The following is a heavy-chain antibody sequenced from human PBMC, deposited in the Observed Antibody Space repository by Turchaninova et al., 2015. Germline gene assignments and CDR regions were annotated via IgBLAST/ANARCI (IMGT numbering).Heavy chain of an antibody. J-gene: IGHJ4*02. V-gene: IGHV3-23*04. CDR1: GFAFRDCA. Sequence: EVQLVESGGALVQPGGSLRLSCAASGFAFRDCAMNWVSQAPGKGLEWVSSISGDGDRTTYAESVKGRFTISRDTSKNTLYLQMNNLRAEDTAMYYCAKDPTVVILYYFDYWGQGTLVTVSS. CDR3: AKDPTVVILYYFDY. D-gene: IGHD2-2*01. CDR2: ISGDGDRT.